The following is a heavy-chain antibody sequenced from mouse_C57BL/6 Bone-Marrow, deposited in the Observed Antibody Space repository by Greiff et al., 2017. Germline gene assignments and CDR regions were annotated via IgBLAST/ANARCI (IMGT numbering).Heavy chain of an antibody. CDR1: GYTFTSYG. V-gene: IGHV1-81*01. CDR3: ARSELFFFDY. J-gene: IGHJ2*01. D-gene: IGHD3-3*01. CDR2: IYPRSGNT. Sequence: QVQLQQSGAELARPGASVKLSCKASGYTFTSYGISWVKQRTGQGLEWIGEIYPRSGNTYYNEKFKGKATLTAEKSASTAYMELRSLTSEDSAVYFCARSELFFFDYWGQGTTLTVSS.